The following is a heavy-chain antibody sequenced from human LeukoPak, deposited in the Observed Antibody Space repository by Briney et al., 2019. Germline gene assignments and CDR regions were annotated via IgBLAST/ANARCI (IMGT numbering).Heavy chain of an antibody. J-gene: IGHJ5*02. D-gene: IGHD6-13*01. Sequence: SETLSLTCTVSGGSISSGDYYRSWIRQPPGKGLEWIGYIYYSGSTYYNPSLKSRVTISVDTSKNQFSLKLSSVTAADTAVYYCAREAAAPFDWFDPWGQGTLVTVSS. CDR3: AREAAAPFDWFDP. V-gene: IGHV4-30-4*01. CDR2: IYYSGST. CDR1: GGSISSGDYY.